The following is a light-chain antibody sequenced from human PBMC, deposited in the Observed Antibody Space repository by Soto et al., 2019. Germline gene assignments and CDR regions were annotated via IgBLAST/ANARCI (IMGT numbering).Light chain of an antibody. J-gene: IGLJ1*01. CDR2: GVS. CDR1: SSDVGAYKY. CDR3: SSFTGPTTLDV. V-gene: IGLV2-14*03. Sequence: QSVLTQPASVSGSPGPSVTISCTGTSSDVGAYKYVSWYQEHPGKAPKLMIYGVSNRPSGISNRFSGSKSGNTAFLTISGLQPEDEADYYCSSFTGPTTLDVFGTGTKVTVL.